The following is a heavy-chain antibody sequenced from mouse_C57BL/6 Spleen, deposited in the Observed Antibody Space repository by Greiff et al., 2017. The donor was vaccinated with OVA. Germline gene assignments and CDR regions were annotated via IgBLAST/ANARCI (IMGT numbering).Heavy chain of an antibody. CDR1: GFTFSDYY. CDR2: INYDGSST. CDR3: ARSPEGGFDY. V-gene: IGHV5-16*01. Sequence: EVHLVESEGGLVQPGSSMKLSCTASGFTFSDYYMAWVRQVPEKGLEWVANINYDGSSTYYLDSLKSRFIISRDNAKNTLYLQMSSLKSEDTATYYCARSPEGGFDYWGQGTTLTVSS. J-gene: IGHJ2*01.